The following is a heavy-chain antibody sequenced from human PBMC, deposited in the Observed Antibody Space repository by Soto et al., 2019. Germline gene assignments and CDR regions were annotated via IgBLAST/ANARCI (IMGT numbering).Heavy chain of an antibody. D-gene: IGHD3-3*01. CDR1: GGSISSGGYY. CDR3: ARDRGYDFFVRGNAPWFDP. CDR2: IYYSGST. J-gene: IGHJ5*02. V-gene: IGHV4-31*03. Sequence: QVQLQESGPGLVKPSQTLSLTCTVSGGSISSGGYYWSWIRQHPGKGLEWIGYIYYSGSTYYNPSLKSRVTISVATSKNQFSLKLSSVTAADTAVYYCARDRGYDFFVRGNAPWFDPWGQGTLVTVSS.